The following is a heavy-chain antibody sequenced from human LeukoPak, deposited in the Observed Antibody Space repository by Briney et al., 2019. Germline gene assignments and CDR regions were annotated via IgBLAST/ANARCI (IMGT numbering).Heavy chain of an antibody. Sequence: ASVKVSCKASGYTFTNYYLHWLRQAPGQGLEWMGIINPCGGSTNYAQNFQGRGAMTTDMSTTTVYMELSHLRSEDTALYYGARDIAPRPGPEYYFDSWGQGTLVTVSS. CDR3: ARDIAPRPGPEYYFDS. D-gene: IGHD6-6*01. J-gene: IGHJ4*02. CDR2: INPCGGST. V-gene: IGHV1-46*01. CDR1: GYTFTNYY.